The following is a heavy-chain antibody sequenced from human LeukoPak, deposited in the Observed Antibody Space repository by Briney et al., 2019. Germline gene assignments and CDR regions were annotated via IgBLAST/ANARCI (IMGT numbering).Heavy chain of an antibody. V-gene: IGHV3-21*06. J-gene: IGHJ3*02. CDR1: GFTFSSYS. D-gene: IGHD3-10*01. Sequence: GGSLRLSCAASGFTFSSYSVIWARQAPGKGLEWVSFTDTSGNYIYYGDSVKGRFTISRDNARNLLFLQMNGLRAEDTAVYYCARGRSITLLRGVAMSDGFDIWGQGAMVAVSS. CDR3: ARGRSITLLRGVAMSDGFDI. CDR2: TDTSGNYI.